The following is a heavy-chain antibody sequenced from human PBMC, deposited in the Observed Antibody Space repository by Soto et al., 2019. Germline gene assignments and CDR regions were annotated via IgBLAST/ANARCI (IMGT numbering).Heavy chain of an antibody. D-gene: IGHD6-6*01. J-gene: IGHJ6*02. CDR2: ISYDGSNK. V-gene: IGHV3-30*03. Sequence: GGSLRRSGAASGFTFRSYGMHWVRQSPGKGLERVAVISYDGSNKYYADSVKGRFTISRDNSKNTLYLQMNSLRAEDTAVYYCATDIGYSSSDLYYYYGMDVWGQGTTVTVSS. CDR1: GFTFRSYG. CDR3: ATDIGYSSSDLYYYYGMDV.